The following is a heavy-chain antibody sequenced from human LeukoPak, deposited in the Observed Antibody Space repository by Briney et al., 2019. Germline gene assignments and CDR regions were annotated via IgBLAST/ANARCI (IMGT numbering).Heavy chain of an antibody. CDR1: GYTFTGYY. CDR2: INPNSGGT. J-gene: IGHJ4*02. Sequence: ASVKVSCKASGYTFTGYYMHWVRQAPGQGLEWMGWINPNSGGTNYAQKFQGRVTMTRDTSISTAYMELSRLRSDDTAVYYCARELTTFRLVYFDYWGQGTLVTVSS. V-gene: IGHV1-2*02. CDR3: ARELTTFRLVYFDY. D-gene: IGHD4-17*01.